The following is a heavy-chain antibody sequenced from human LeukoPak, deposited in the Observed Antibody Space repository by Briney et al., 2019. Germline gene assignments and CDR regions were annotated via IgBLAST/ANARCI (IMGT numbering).Heavy chain of an antibody. D-gene: IGHD3-22*01. CDR3: ARVRITMIVVVTYFDY. J-gene: IGHJ4*02. CDR1: GYTFTGYY. V-gene: IGHV1-2*02. Sequence: GASVKVSCKASGYTFTGYYMHWVRQAPGQGLEWMGWINPNSGGTNYAQKFQGRVTMTRDTSISTAYMELSRLRSDDTAVYYCARVRITMIVVVTYFDYWGQGTLVTVSS. CDR2: INPNSGGT.